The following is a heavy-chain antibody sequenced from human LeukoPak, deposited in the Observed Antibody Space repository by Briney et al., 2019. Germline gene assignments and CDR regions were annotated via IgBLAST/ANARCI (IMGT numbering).Heavy chain of an antibody. CDR2: ISAHNGDT. CDR1: GYTFTSYG. Sequence: EASVKVSCXASGYTFTSYGISWVRQAPGQGLEWMGWISAHNGDTNYAQKFQGRVSMTTDTSTSTGYMELRSLTSDDTAVYYCARDLKRTVGATTTSDYWGQGTLVTVSS. D-gene: IGHD1-26*01. V-gene: IGHV1-18*01. CDR3: ARDLKRTVGATTTSDY. J-gene: IGHJ4*02.